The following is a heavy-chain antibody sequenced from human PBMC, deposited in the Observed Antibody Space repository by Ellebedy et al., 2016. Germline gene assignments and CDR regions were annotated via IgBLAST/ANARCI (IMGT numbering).Heavy chain of an antibody. D-gene: IGHD2-21*01. V-gene: IGHV3-23*01. CDR1: GFTFKTYA. J-gene: IGHJ2*01. CDR3: AKHETGGDYYFDL. Sequence: GESLKISCAASGFTFKTYAMSWVRQAPGEGLEWVSTLSGSGPKTYYADSVQGRFTISRDNSKSTLYLQMNSLRAEDTAVYYCAKHETGGDYYFDLWGRGTLVTVSS. CDR2: LSGSGPKT.